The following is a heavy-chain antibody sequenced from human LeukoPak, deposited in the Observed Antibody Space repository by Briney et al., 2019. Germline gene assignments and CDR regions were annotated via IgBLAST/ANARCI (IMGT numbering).Heavy chain of an antibody. V-gene: IGHV3-21*01. D-gene: IGHD7-27*01. J-gene: IGHJ4*02. CDR1: GFTFSSYS. CDR2: ISSSSSYI. CDR3: ARGVENWGYYFDY. Sequence: GGSLRLSCAASGFTFSSYSMNWVRQAPGKGLEWVSSISSSSSYIYYADPVKGRFTISRDNAKNSLYLQMNSLRAEDTAVYYCARGVENWGYYFDYWGQGTLVTVSS.